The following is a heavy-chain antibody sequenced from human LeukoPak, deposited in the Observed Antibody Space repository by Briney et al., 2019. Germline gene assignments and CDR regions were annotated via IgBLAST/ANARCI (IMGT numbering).Heavy chain of an antibody. CDR1: GFTFSDYY. V-gene: IGHV3-11*01. J-gene: IGHJ5*02. Sequence: GGSLRLSCAASGFTFSDYYMSWIRQAPGKGLEWVSYISSSGSTIYYADSVKGRFTISRDNAKNSLYLQMNSLRAEDTAVYYCAMTKPMELVNWFDPWGQGTLVTVSS. CDR2: ISSSGSTI. CDR3: AMTKPMELVNWFDP. D-gene: IGHD1-26*01.